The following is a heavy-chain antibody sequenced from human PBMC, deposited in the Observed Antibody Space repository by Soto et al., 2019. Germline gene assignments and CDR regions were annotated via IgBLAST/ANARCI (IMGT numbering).Heavy chain of an antibody. Sequence: ASVKVSCKASGYTFTSYGISWVRQAPGQGLEWMGWINAGNGNTKYSQKFQGRVTITRDTSASTAYMELSSLRSEDTAVYYCARSSGWYYVDYWGQRTRVTVSS. CDR1: GYTFTSYG. J-gene: IGHJ4*02. D-gene: IGHD3-22*01. V-gene: IGHV1-3*01. CDR3: ARSSGWYYVDY. CDR2: INAGNGNT.